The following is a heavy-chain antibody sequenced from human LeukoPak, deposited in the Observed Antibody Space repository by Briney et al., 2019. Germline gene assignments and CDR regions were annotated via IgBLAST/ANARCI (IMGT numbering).Heavy chain of an antibody. V-gene: IGHV4-39*01. CDR2: IYYSGST. D-gene: IGHD1-7*01. Sequence: PSETLSLTCTVSGGSISSSSYYWGWIRQPPGKGLEWIGSIYYSGSTYYNPSLKSRVTISVDTSKNQFSLKLSSVTAADTAVHYCARGGTGTTVDYWGQGTLVTVSS. J-gene: IGHJ4*02. CDR1: GGSISSSSYY. CDR3: ARGGTGTTVDY.